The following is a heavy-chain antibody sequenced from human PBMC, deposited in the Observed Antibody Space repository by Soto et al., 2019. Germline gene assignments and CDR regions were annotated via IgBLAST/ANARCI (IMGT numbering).Heavy chain of an antibody. CDR1: GASISDNW. CDR2: IYHSGTT. Sequence: QVQLQESGPGLVKPSGTLSLTCAVSGASISDNWWSWVRQPPGKGLEWIGEIYHSGTTHYNPSLGSRFSMSVDKSKNHFSLNLNSVTAADTAVYYCARHIAVPRKRGFDYWGQGILVTVSS. V-gene: IGHV4-4*02. D-gene: IGHD6-19*01. CDR3: ARHIAVPRKRGFDY. J-gene: IGHJ4*02.